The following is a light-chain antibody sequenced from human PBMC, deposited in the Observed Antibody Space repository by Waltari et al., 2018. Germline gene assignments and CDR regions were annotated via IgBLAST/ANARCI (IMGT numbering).Light chain of an antibody. CDR3: QKYNSAPLT. CDR2: AAS. CDR1: QAISNY. J-gene: IGKJ4*01. Sequence: DIKMKQSASTMYAYVGERVSITCRASQAISNYLAWYQQKPGKVPKLLIYAASILQSGVPSRFSGTGSGTGFSLTISSLQPEDVATYYCQKYNSAPLTFGGGTKVEIK. V-gene: IGKV1-27*01.